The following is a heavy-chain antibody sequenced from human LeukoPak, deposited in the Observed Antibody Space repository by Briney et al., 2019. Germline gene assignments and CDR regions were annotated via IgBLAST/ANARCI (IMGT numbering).Heavy chain of an antibody. CDR1: GFTFSGFW. J-gene: IGHJ3*01. CDR3: ARSSYSSSSSV. Sequence: GGSLRLSCAVSGFTFSGFWMSWSRQAPGKGLEWVASINLDGSEGYYADVVKGRFTISRDTAKNSLYLQINSLRAEDTAVYYCARSSYSSSSSVWGQGTMVTVSS. V-gene: IGHV3-7*03. CDR2: INLDGSEG. D-gene: IGHD6-6*01.